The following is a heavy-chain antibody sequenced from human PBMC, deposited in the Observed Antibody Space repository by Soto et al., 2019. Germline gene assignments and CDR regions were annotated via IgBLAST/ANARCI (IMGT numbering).Heavy chain of an antibody. CDR1: CGAIISYS. Sequence: QGQLQESGPGLVKPSDTLSLPCSFSCGAIISYSWIWIRQPPGQVLEWIGYSYYTGSTHFNPSLESRVTISLDTSKNQFSMQLSSVTDAYTAVYYGAISTPVKLSPNIWGQGTLETVSS. CDR2: SYYTGST. CDR3: AISTPVKLSPNI. J-gene: IGHJ4*02. V-gene: IGHV4-59*01. D-gene: IGHD3-16*01.